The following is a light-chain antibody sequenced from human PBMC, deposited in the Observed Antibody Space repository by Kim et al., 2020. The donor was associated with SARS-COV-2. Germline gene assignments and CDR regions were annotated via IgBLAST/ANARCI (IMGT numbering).Light chain of an antibody. CDR3: NSRDSDGDHWV. V-gene: IGLV3-19*01. CDR1: SLRNHY. Sequence: AFGQNGRNTCQGDSLRNHYASWYQQKPGQAPILVLNCKNTRPSGIPDRFSASSSGNTASLTITGTQAEDEADYYCNSRDSDGDHWVFGGGTQLTVL. CDR2: CKN. J-gene: IGLJ3*02.